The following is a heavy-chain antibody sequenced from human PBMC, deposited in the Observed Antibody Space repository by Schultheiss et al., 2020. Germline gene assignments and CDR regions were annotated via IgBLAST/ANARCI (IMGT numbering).Heavy chain of an antibody. Sequence: GGSLRLSCAASGFTFSSYGMHWVRQAPGKGLEWVAVISYDGSNKYYADSVKGRFTISRDNSKNTLYLQMNSLRAEDTAVYYCARGGYCSGGSCYRDWFDPWGQGTLVTVSS. D-gene: IGHD2-15*01. V-gene: IGHV3-30*03. J-gene: IGHJ5*02. CDR1: GFTFSSYG. CDR2: ISYDGSNK. CDR3: ARGGYCSGGSCYRDWFDP.